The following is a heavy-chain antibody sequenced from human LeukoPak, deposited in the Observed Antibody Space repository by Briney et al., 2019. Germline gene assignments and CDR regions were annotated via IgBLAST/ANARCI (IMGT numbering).Heavy chain of an antibody. CDR1: GGTFSNYA. D-gene: IGHD3-9*01. Sequence: ASVKVSCKASGGTFSNYALGWVRQAPGQGLEWMGRMTPSSNAAIYAQKLQDRVTITADRTTRTTYMELSSLKSDDTAVYYCARATSSYYDTLTGNYYYGLDAWGQGTTVTVSS. J-gene: IGHJ6*02. V-gene: IGHV1-69*06. CDR2: MTPSSNAA. CDR3: ARATSSYYDTLTGNYYYGLDA.